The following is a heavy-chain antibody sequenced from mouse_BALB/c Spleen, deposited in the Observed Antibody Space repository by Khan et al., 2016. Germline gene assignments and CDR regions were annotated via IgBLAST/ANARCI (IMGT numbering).Heavy chain of an antibody. CDR2: ISYSGST. J-gene: IGHJ2*01. D-gene: IGHD1-2*01. CDR1: GYSITSGYD. CDR3: ARTARIKY. Sequence: EVQLQESGPVLVKPSQSLSLTCTVTGYSITSGYDWNWIRQFPGNKLEWMGYISYSGSTNYNPSLRSRISITRDTSKNQFFLQLNSVTTEDTATYYCARTARIKYWGQGTTLTVSS. V-gene: IGHV3-2*02.